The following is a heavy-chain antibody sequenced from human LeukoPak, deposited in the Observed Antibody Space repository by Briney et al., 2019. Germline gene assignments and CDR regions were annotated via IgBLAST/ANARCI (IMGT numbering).Heavy chain of an antibody. D-gene: IGHD2-2*01. Sequence: GGSLRLSCVASGFTFSSYWMTWVRQAPGRGLEWVANIKTDGSQIYYVDSVKGRFTISRDNSKNTLYLQMGSLRAEDMAVYYCHALRSWGQGTLVTVSS. V-gene: IGHV3-7*01. CDR2: IKTDGSQI. CDR1: GFTFSSYW. J-gene: IGHJ4*02. CDR3: HALRS.